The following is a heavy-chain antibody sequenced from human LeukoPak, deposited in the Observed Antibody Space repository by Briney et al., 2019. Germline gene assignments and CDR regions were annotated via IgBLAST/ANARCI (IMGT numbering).Heavy chain of an antibody. Sequence: GRSLRLSSTASGFTFGDYALSWFRQAPGKGREWISFIRSKIYGGTIQYAASVKGRFNISSDDSKSIAYLQMNSLKIEDTAVYHCVRVDYGGAPRRNYWGQGTLVTVSS. D-gene: IGHD4-23*01. V-gene: IGHV3-49*03. J-gene: IGHJ4*02. CDR2: IRSKIYGGTI. CDR3: VRVDYGGAPRRNY. CDR1: GFTFGDYA.